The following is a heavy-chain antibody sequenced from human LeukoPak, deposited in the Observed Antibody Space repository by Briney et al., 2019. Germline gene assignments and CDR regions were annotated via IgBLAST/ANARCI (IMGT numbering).Heavy chain of an antibody. Sequence: GGSLRLSCAASGFTFSSYSMNWVRQAPGKGLEWVSSISSISSYIYYADSVKGRFTISRDNAKNSLYLKMNSLRAEDTAVYYCASGQVGERSFDYWGQGTLVTVSS. V-gene: IGHV3-21*01. D-gene: IGHD3-16*01. CDR1: GFTFSSYS. J-gene: IGHJ4*02. CDR2: ISSISSYI. CDR3: ASGQVGERSFDY.